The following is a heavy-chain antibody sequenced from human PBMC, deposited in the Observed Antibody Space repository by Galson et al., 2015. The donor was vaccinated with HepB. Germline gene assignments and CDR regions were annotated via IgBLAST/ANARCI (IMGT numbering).Heavy chain of an antibody. CDR2: ISVYNGNT. J-gene: IGHJ4*02. D-gene: IGHD6-13*01. CDR1: GYTFTSYG. CDR3: ARGPQYSIAAAGTPDY. V-gene: IGHV1-18*01. Sequence: SVKVSCKASGYTFTSYGISWVRQAPGQGLEWMGWISVYNGNTNYAQKLQGRVTMTTDTSTSTAYMELRSLRSDDTAVYYCARGPQYSIAAAGTPDYWGQGTLVTVSS.